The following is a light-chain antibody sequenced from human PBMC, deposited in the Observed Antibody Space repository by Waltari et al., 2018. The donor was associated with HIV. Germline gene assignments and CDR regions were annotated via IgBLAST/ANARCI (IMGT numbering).Light chain of an antibody. Sequence: DIVMTQSPLPLAVTPGEPASISCRSSQNHLHNNGKTYLEWYLQKPGQSPKLLIYLVSNRASGVPYRFSGSGSGTDFTLKISRVEAEDVGGDYCMQVLQIPPSFGQATKLEIK. CDR3: MQVLQIPPS. V-gene: IGKV2-28*01. CDR1: QNHLHNNGKTY. J-gene: IGKJ2*03. CDR2: LVS.